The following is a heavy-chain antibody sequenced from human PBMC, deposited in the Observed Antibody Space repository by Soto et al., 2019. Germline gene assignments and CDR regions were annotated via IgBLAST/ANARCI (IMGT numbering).Heavy chain of an antibody. Sequence: KPSETLSLTCTVSGGSISSGGYYWSWIRQHPGKGLEWIGYIYYSGSTYYNPSLKSRVTISVDTSKNQFSLKLSSVTAADTAVYYCARIGIAAAGTFDYWGQGTLVTVSS. CDR2: IYYSGST. V-gene: IGHV4-31*03. D-gene: IGHD6-13*01. CDR1: GGSISSGGYY. J-gene: IGHJ4*02. CDR3: ARIGIAAAGTFDY.